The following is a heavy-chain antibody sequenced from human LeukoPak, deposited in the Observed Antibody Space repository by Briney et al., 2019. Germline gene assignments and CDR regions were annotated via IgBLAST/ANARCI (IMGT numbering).Heavy chain of an antibody. D-gene: IGHD2-15*01. CDR1: GFIFHDYA. CDR3: VKSGGYYYMDA. J-gene: IGHJ6*03. V-gene: IGHV3-9*01. CDR2: VSWNRDII. Sequence: GGSLRLSCAASGFIFHDYAMHWVRQAPGKGLEWVSSVSWNRDIIAYADSVRGRFTISRDNDQNSLYLEMTSLRVEDTAPYYCVKSGGYYYMDAWGKGTTVIVSS.